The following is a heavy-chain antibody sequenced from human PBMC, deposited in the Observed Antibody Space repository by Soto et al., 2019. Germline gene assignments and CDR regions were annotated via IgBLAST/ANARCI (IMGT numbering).Heavy chain of an antibody. V-gene: IGHV4-39*07. CDR1: GGSISNSDYY. CDR2: IYYRGST. Sequence: TSETLSLTCTVSGGSISNSDYYWAWIRQPPGKGLEWIGTIYYRGSTYYNPSLRSRVTMPVDTSKNQFSLRLTSVTAADTAVYYCARDYDTTGYYDYWGQGSLVTVSS. J-gene: IGHJ4*02. CDR3: ARDYDTTGYYDY. D-gene: IGHD3-22*01.